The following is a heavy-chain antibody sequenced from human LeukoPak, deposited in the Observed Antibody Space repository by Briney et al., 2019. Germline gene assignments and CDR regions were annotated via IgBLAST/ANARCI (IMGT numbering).Heavy chain of an antibody. CDR3: ARDHRDYYGSGSYNWFDP. CDR2: IYYSGST. V-gene: IGHV4-59*01. Sequence: PSETLSLTCTVSGGSISSYYWSWIRQPPGKGLEWIGYIYYSGSTNYNPSLKSRVTISVDTSKNQFSLKLSSVTAADTAVYYCARDHRDYYGSGSYNWFDPRGQVPWSPSPQ. CDR1: GGSISSYY. J-gene: IGHJ5*02. D-gene: IGHD3-10*01.